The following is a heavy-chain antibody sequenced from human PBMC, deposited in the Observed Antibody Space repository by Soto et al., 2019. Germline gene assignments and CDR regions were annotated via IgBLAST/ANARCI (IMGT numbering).Heavy chain of an antibody. CDR3: ARVGNGGYYDSSGYWTPAVYYYGMDV. V-gene: IGHV1-46*01. CDR2: INPSGGST. Sequence: QVQLVQSGAEVKKPGASVKVSCKASGYTFTSYYMHWVRQAPGQGLEWMGIINPSGGSTSYAQKFQGRVTMTRDTSTSTVYMELSSLRSEDTAVYYCARVGNGGYYDSSGYWTPAVYYYGMDVWGQGTTVTVSS. D-gene: IGHD3-22*01. CDR1: GYTFTSYY. J-gene: IGHJ6*02.